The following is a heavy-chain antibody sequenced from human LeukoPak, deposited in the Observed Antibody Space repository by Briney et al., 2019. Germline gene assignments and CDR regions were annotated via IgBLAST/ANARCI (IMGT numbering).Heavy chain of an antibody. J-gene: IGHJ4*02. Sequence: GGSLRLSCAASGFSFSTYSMNWVRQAPGKGLEWVSSISSGSSYRYYADSVKGRFTISRDNAKNSLYLQMNSLRAEDTAVYYCARDPSYGDNWGQGTLVTVS. CDR2: ISSGSSYR. CDR3: ARDPSYGDN. D-gene: IGHD5-18*01. V-gene: IGHV3-21*01. CDR1: GFSFSTYS.